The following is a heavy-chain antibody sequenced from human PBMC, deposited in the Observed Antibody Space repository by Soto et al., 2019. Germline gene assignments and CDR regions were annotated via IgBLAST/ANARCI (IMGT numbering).Heavy chain of an antibody. Sequence: GGSLRLSCAASGFTFSSYAMSWVRQAPGKGLEWVSAISGSGGSTYYADSVKGRFTISRDNSKNTLYLQMNSLRAEDTAVYYCAKDPGSNYFVLSGMDVWGQGTTVTVSS. CDR1: GFTFSSYA. D-gene: IGHD4-4*01. CDR3: AKDPGSNYFVLSGMDV. V-gene: IGHV3-23*01. CDR2: ISGSGGST. J-gene: IGHJ6*02.